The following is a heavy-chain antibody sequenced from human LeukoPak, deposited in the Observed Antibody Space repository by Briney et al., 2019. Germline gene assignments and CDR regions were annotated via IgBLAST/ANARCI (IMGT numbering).Heavy chain of an antibody. V-gene: IGHV3-23*01. CDR2: ISGSGGST. D-gene: IGHD4-23*01. Sequence: GGSLRLSCAASGFTFSSYGMSWVRQAPGKGLEGVSAISGSGGSTYYADSVKGRFTISRDNSKNTLYLQMNSLRAEDTAVYYCARDYGGSSPFDYWGQGTLVTVSS. CDR3: ARDYGGSSPFDY. CDR1: GFTFSSYG. J-gene: IGHJ4*02.